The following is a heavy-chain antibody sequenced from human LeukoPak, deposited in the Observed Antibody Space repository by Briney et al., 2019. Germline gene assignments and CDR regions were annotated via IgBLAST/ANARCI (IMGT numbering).Heavy chain of an antibody. CDR2: ISTYNGDT. CDR3: ARVLGMAPTGHYFDY. V-gene: IGHV1-18*01. CDR1: GYTFTSYG. Sequence: GASVKVSCKASGYTFTSYGITWVRQAPGQGLVWMGWISTYNGDTNYAQKLQGRVTMTTDTSTSTAYMELRSLRSDDTAVYYCARVLGMAPTGHYFDYWGQGTLVTVSS. J-gene: IGHJ4*02. D-gene: IGHD5-24*01.